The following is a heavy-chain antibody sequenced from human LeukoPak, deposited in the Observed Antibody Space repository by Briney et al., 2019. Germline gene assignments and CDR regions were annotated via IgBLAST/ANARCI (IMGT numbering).Heavy chain of an antibody. J-gene: IGHJ4*02. CDR1: GGSISSYY. CDR2: IYYSGST. V-gene: IGHV4-59*01. D-gene: IGHD5-18*01. CDR3: ARVSGIQLWSFDY. Sequence: SETLSLTCTVSGGSISSYYWSWIRQPPGKGLEWIGYIYYSGSTNYNPSLKSRVTISVDTSKNQFSLKLSSVTAADTAVYYCARVSGIQLWSFDYWGQGTLVTVSS.